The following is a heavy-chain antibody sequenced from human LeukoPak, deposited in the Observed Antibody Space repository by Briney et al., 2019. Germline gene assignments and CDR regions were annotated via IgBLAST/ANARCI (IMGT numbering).Heavy chain of an antibody. CDR3: TRDRTTITLFEL. Sequence: GGSLRLSCAASGFSISSYWMHWVRQVPGKGLVWVSRISPDGSTTGYADSVKGRFTASRDNARNMLYLQINSLRAEDSAVYYCTRDRTTITLFELWGQGTLVIVSS. CDR2: ISPDGSTT. V-gene: IGHV3-74*01. D-gene: IGHD4-11*01. CDR1: GFSISSYW. J-gene: IGHJ4*02.